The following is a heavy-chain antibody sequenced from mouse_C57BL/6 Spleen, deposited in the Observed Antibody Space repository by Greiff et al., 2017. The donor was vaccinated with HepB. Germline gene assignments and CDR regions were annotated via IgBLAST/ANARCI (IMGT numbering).Heavy chain of an antibody. V-gene: IGHV1-52*01. CDR1: GYTFTSYW. J-gene: IGHJ3*01. Sequence: QVHVKQPGAELVRPGSSVKLSCKASGYTFTSYWMHWVKQRPIQGLEWIGNIDPSDSETHYNQKFKDKATLTVDKSSSTAYMQLSSLTSEDSAVYYCARGKNYFAYWGQGTLVTVSA. D-gene: IGHD2-1*01. CDR3: ARGKNYFAY. CDR2: IDPSDSET.